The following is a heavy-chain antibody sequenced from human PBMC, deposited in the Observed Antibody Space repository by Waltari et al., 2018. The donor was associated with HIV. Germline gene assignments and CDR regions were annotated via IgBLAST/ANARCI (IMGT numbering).Heavy chain of an antibody. Sequence: QVQLVQSGSELKAPGASVKVSCKASGYTFTPYGINWVRQAPGQGLEWMGWINTKTGNPTYAQGFTGRFVFSLDTSVTSAYLQITSLRSEDTAVYYCGRSPGRSVDYWGQGTLVTVFS. CDR3: GRSPGRSVDY. CDR2: INTKTGNP. V-gene: IGHV7-4-1*02. CDR1: GYTFTPYG. D-gene: IGHD3-10*01. J-gene: IGHJ4*02.